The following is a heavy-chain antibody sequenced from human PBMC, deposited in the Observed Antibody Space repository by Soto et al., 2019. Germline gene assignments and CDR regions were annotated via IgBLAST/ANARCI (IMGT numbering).Heavy chain of an antibody. CDR2: ISPSSSYI. D-gene: IGHD5-12*01. Sequence: EVHLVESGGGLVKPGGSLRLSCAASRFTFSSYTMNWVRQAPGKGLEWVSSISPSSSYIYQADSVKGRFTISRDNAKNSLYLQMNSLRAEDTAMYYCASFLDGYNYFDYWGQGTLVTVSS. CDR3: ASFLDGYNYFDY. CDR1: RFTFSSYT. V-gene: IGHV3-21*01. J-gene: IGHJ4*02.